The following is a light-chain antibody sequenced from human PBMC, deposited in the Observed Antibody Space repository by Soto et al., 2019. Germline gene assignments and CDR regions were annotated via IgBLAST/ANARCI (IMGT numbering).Light chain of an antibody. CDR2: EVS. CDR3: SSYTSSSTPHVV. V-gene: IGLV2-14*01. CDR1: SSDVGGYNY. Sequence: QSALTQPASVSGSPGQSITISCTGTSSDVGGYNYVSWYQRHPGKAPKLMIYEVSNRPSGVSNRFSGSKSGNTASLTISGLQPEDEADYYCSSYTSSSTPHVVFGGGTKVTVL. J-gene: IGLJ2*01.